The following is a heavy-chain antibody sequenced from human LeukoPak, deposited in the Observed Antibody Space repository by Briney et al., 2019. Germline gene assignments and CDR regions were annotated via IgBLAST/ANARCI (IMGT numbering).Heavy chain of an antibody. Sequence: SETLSLTCTVSRYSISSGYYWGWIRQPPGKGLEWIGSIYHSGSTYYNPSLKTRVTISVDTSKNQFPLKLSSVTAADTAVYYCARASVGYYYMDVWGKGTTVTVSS. J-gene: IGHJ6*03. D-gene: IGHD1-26*01. CDR3: ARASVGYYYMDV. V-gene: IGHV4-38-2*02. CDR2: IYHSGST. CDR1: RYSISSGYY.